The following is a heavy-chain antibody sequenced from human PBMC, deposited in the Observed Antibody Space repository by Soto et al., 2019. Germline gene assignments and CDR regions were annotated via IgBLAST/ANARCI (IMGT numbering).Heavy chain of an antibody. CDR2: ISVNGSNT. V-gene: IGHV3-30*04. CDR1: GFTFSTYA. J-gene: IGHJ4*02. D-gene: IGHD4-17*01. Sequence: PGGSLRLSCAASGFTFSTYAMSWVRQAPGKGLEWVAVISVNGSNTYYADSVKGRFTIARDNSKNTLYLQMNSLRAEDTAVYYCARGGTGYGDYEGLGGYWGQGTLVTVSS. CDR3: ARGGTGYGDYEGLGGY.